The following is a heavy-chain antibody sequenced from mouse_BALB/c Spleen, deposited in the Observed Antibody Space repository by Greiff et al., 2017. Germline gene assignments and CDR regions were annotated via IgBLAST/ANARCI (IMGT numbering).Heavy chain of an antibody. CDR3: ARGYDYDDPWFAY. J-gene: IGHJ3*01. CDR2: ILPGSGST. D-gene: IGHD2-4*01. CDR1: GYTFTSYW. V-gene: IGHV1-9*01. Sequence: QVQLKQPGSELVRPGASVKLSCKASGYTFTSYWMHWVKQRPGQGLEWIGVILPGSGSTNYNEKFKGKATFTADTSSNTAYMQLSSLTSEDSAVYYCARGYDYDDPWFAYWGQGTLVTVSA.